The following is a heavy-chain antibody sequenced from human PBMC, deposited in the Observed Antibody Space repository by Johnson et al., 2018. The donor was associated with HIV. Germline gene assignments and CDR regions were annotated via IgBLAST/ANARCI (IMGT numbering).Heavy chain of an antibody. Sequence: QVQLVESGGGVVRPGRSLRLSCAASGFTFSSFTMHWVRQAPGKGLEWVAFIRYDGSNKYYADSVKGRFTISRDNSKNTLYLQMNSLRAEDTAVYYCASGIAVAGTLLDAFDIWGQGTMVTVSS. J-gene: IGHJ3*02. CDR2: IRYDGSNK. CDR3: ASGIAVAGTLLDAFDI. D-gene: IGHD6-19*01. CDR1: GFTFSSFT. V-gene: IGHV3-30*02.